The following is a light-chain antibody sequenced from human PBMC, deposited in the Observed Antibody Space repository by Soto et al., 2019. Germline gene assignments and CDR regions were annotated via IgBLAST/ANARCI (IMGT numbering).Light chain of an antibody. Sequence: EIVLTQSPGILSLSPGERATLSCRDSQSVSSSYLAWYQHKPGQAPRLLIYGASSRATGIPDRFSGSGSGTDFTLTISRLEPEDFAVYYCQQYGSSPYTFGQGTKLEIK. CDR2: GAS. J-gene: IGKJ2*01. CDR1: QSVSSSY. V-gene: IGKV3-20*01. CDR3: QQYGSSPYT.